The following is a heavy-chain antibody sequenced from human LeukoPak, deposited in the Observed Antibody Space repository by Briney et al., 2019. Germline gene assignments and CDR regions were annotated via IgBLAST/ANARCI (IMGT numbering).Heavy chain of an antibody. CDR3: AKDKVTMVRGPGRPYFDY. D-gene: IGHD3-10*01. J-gene: IGHJ4*02. Sequence: PGGSLRLSCAASGFAFSSYAMSWVRQAPGKGLEWVSAISGSGGSTYYADSVKGRFTISRDNPKNTLYLQMNSLRAEDTAVYYCAKDKVTMVRGPGRPYFDYWGQGTLVTVSS. V-gene: IGHV3-23*01. CDR1: GFAFSSYA. CDR2: ISGSGGST.